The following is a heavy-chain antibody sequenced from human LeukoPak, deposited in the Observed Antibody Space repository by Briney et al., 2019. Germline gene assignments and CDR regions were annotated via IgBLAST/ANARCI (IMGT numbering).Heavy chain of an antibody. D-gene: IGHD1-7*01. V-gene: IGHV4-31*03. CDR2: IYYSGST. CDR3: ARGNYVVSSYFDY. Sequence: SQTLTLTCTVSGGSISSGGYYWSWIRQHPGKGLEWIGYIYYSGSTYYKPSLKSRVTISVDTSKNQFSLKLSSVTAADTAVYYCARGNYVVSSYFDYWGQGTLVTVSS. J-gene: IGHJ4*02. CDR1: GGSISSGGYY.